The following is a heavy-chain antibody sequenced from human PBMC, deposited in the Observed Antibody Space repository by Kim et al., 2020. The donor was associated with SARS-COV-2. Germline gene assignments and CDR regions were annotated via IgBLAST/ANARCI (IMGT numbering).Heavy chain of an antibody. V-gene: IGHV3-23*01. CDR3: AKMWQQLVQHYYYYYGMDV. J-gene: IGHJ6*02. CDR1: GFTFSSYA. CDR2: ISGSGGST. D-gene: IGHD6-13*01. Sequence: GGSLRLSCAASGFTFSSYAMSWVRQAPGKGLELVSAISGSGGSTYYADSVKGRFTISRDNSKNTLYLQMNSLRAEDTAVYYCAKMWQQLVQHYYYYYGMDVWGQGTTVTVSS.